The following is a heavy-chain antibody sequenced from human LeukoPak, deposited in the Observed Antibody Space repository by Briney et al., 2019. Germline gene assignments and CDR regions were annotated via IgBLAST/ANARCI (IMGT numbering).Heavy chain of an antibody. CDR1: GFTFRNYW. J-gene: IGHJ4*02. Sequence: PGGSLRLSCAASGFTFRNYWMSWVRQVPGKGLEWVVNINEGGNEKNYVDSVKGRFTASRDNAQNSLYLQMNSLRVEDTAVYYCARAQHAKYGGNPPDYWGQGTLVTVSS. D-gene: IGHD4-23*01. V-gene: IGHV3-7*03. CDR3: ARAQHAKYGGNPPDY. CDR2: INEGGNEK.